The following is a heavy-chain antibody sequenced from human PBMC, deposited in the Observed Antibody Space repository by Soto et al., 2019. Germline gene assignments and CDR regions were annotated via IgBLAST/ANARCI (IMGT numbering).Heavy chain of an antibody. V-gene: IGHV1-18*04. CDR2: ISAYNGNT. J-gene: IGHJ6*02. CDR1: GYTFTSYG. D-gene: IGHD6-13*01. Sequence: RASVKVSCKASGYTFTSYGISWVRQAPGQGLEWMGWISAYNGNTNYAQKLQGRVTMTTDTSTSTAYMELRSLRSDDTAVYYCARDKKYSSSWQGRGYYYYGMDVWGQGTTVTVSS. CDR3: ARDKKYSSSWQGRGYYYYGMDV.